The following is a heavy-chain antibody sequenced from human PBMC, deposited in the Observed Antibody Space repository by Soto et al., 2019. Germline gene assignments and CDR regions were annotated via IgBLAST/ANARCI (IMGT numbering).Heavy chain of an antibody. V-gene: IGHV3-23*01. CDR2: ISASGRDI. D-gene: IGHD6-19*01. Sequence: GGSLRLSCGASGFTFSNSAMSWVRQAPGRGLEWVSGISASGRDIHYADSVKDRFTVSRDNSKNTLYLQMNSLRAEDTAIYYCAKGKTSGWYYFDYWGQGALVTVSS. J-gene: IGHJ4*02. CDR1: GFTFSNSA. CDR3: AKGKTSGWYYFDY.